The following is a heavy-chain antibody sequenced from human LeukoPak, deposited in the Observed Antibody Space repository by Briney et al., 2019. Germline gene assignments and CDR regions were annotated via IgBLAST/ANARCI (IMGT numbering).Heavy chain of an antibody. CDR3: ARTNGNYGDYYFDY. CDR2: IYTSGST. V-gene: IGHV4-4*07. Sequence: SETLSLTCTVSGGSISSYYWSWIRQPAGKGLEWIGRIYTSGSTNHNPSLKSRVTMSVDTSKNQFSLKLSSVTAADTAVYYCARTNGNYGDYYFDYWGQGTLVTVSS. J-gene: IGHJ4*02. D-gene: IGHD4-17*01. CDR1: GGSISSYY.